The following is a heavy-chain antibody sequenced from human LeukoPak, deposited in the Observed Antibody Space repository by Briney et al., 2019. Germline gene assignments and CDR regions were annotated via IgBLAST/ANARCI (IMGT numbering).Heavy chain of an antibody. D-gene: IGHD3-22*01. CDR1: GFTVSSNY. CDR2: IYSGGST. J-gene: IGHJ4*02. V-gene: IGHV3-66*01. CDR3: ARDYYDSSGYNN. Sequence: PGGSLRLSCAASGFTVSSNYMSWVRQAPGEGLEWVSVIYSGGSTYYADSVKGRFTISRDNSKNTLYLQMNSLRAEDTAVYYCARDYYDSSGYNNWGQGTLVTVSS.